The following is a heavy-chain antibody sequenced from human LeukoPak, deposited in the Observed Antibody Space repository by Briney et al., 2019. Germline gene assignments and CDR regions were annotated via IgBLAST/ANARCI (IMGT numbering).Heavy chain of an antibody. D-gene: IGHD3-3*01. J-gene: IGHJ6*04. Sequence: PSETLSLTCSVSGGSISSNSYYWGWVRQPPGKGLEWIGSIYYSGSTYYNPSLKSRVTISVDTSKNQFSLKLSSVTAADTAVYYCARHATTLRFLGSMDVWGKGTTVTVSS. CDR2: IYYSGST. CDR1: GGSISSNSYY. V-gene: IGHV4-39*01. CDR3: ARHATTLRFLGSMDV.